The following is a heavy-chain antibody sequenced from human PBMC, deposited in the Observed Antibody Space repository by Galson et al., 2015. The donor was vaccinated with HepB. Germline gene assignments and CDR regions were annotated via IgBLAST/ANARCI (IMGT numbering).Heavy chain of an antibody. D-gene: IGHD2-21*01. CDR2: IDRDGSNI. CDR3: VRDIASAFDI. V-gene: IGHV3-74*01. CDR1: EFALSKFY. Sequence: SLRLSCAASEFALSKFYMHWVRQAPGKGLVWVSHIDRDGSNIGYADSVKSRFTVSRDNAKNTLYMEMKNLRAEDTAVYYCVRDIASAFDIWGQGTMVTVSS. J-gene: IGHJ3*02.